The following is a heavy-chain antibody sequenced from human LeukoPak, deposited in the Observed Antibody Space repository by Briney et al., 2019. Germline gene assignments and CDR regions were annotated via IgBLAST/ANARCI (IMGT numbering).Heavy chain of an antibody. CDR2: IYYTGST. CDR1: GGSISSSSYY. D-gene: IGHD5-18*01. Sequence: PETLPLTCTVSGGSISSSSYYWDWIRQPPGKGLEWIGSIYYTGSTYYNPSLKSRVTISIDTSKTQFSLKLSSVTAADTAVYYCARRRGYSYNYLWGQGTLVTVSS. CDR3: ARRRGYSYNYL. V-gene: IGHV4-39*01. J-gene: IGHJ4*02.